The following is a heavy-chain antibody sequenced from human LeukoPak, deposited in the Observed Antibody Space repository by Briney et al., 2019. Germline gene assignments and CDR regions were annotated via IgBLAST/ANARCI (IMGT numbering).Heavy chain of an antibody. D-gene: IGHD2-15*01. J-gene: IGHJ4*02. CDR2: LNTDGAWI. Sequence: PGGSLRLSCAASGFTFRSYVMSWVRLAPGKGLEWVSGLNTDGAWIYYADSVKGRFTISRDNSENTLYPQMNSLRVEDTAIYYCAKSTAPCSRGSCYSALESWGQGTLVTVSS. V-gene: IGHV3-23*01. CDR1: GFTFRSYV. CDR3: AKSTAPCSRGSCYSALES.